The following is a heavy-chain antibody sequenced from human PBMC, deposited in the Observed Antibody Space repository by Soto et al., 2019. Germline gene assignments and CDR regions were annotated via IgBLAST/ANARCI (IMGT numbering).Heavy chain of an antibody. D-gene: IGHD3-3*01. Sequence: GGSLRLSCAASGFTFSSYDMHWVRQATGKGLEWVSAIGTAGDTYYPGSVKGRFTISRENAKNSLYLQMNSLRAEDTAVYYCERGLSLFGSVYYLAPGFHAFDIWGQGKMVTVSS. V-gene: IGHV3-13*01. CDR1: GFTFSSYD. CDR3: ERGLSLFGSVYYLAPGFHAFDI. CDR2: IGTAGDT. J-gene: IGHJ3*02.